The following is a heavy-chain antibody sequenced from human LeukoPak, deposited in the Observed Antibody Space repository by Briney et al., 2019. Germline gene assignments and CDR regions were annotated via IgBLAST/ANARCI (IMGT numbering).Heavy chain of an antibody. CDR2: IWYDGSNK. D-gene: IGHD4-17*01. CDR3: AGLATDYAWFDP. CDR1: GFTFSSYG. V-gene: IGHV3-33*08. J-gene: IGHJ5*02. Sequence: PGGSLRLSCAASGFTFSSYGMHWVRQAPGKGLEWVAVIWYDGSNKYYADSVKGRFTISRDNSKNTLYLQMNSLRAEDAAVYYCAGLATDYAWFDPWGQGTLVTVSS.